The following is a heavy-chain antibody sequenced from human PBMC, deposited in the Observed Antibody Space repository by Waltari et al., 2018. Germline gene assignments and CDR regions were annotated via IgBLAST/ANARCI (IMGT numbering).Heavy chain of an antibody. CDR1: GYTFTSYA. J-gene: IGHJ2*01. Sequence: QVQLVQSGAEVKKPGASVQDSCKASGYTFTSYAMHWVRQAPGQRLEWMGWINAGNGNTKYSQEFQGRVTITRDTSASTAYMELSSLRSEDMAVYYCARGRRSTSTYWYFDLWGRGTLVTVSS. V-gene: IGHV1-3*03. CDR2: INAGNGNT. D-gene: IGHD2-2*01. CDR3: ARGRRSTSTYWYFDL.